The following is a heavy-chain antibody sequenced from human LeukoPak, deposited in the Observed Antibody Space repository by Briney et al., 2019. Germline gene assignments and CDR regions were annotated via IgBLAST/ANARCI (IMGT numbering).Heavy chain of an antibody. V-gene: IGHV3-23*01. Sequence: PGASLRLSCAASGFTFSSYAMTWVRQAPGKGPEWVSGISGSGGSTYYADSVKGRFTISRDNSKNTLYLQMNSLRAEDTAVYYCAKGLTIFGWGQGTLVTVSS. J-gene: IGHJ4*02. CDR3: AKGLTIFG. CDR2: ISGSGGST. CDR1: GFTFSSYA. D-gene: IGHD3-3*01.